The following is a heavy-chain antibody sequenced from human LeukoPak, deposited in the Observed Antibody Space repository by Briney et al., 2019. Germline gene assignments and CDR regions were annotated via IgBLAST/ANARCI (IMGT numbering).Heavy chain of an antibody. D-gene: IGHD3-3*01. V-gene: IGHV4-34*01. CDR3: ARERRRELRFLEWLPDYFDY. Sequence: SETLSLTCAVYGGSFSGYYWSWIRQPPGKGLEWIGEINHSGSTNYNPSLKSRVTISVDTSKNQFSLKLSSVTAADTAVYYCARERRRELRFLEWLPDYFDYWGQGTLVTVS. CDR1: GGSFSGYY. J-gene: IGHJ4*02. CDR2: INHSGST.